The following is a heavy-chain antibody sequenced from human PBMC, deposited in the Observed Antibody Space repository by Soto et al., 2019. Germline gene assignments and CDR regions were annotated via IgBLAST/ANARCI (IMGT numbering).Heavy chain of an antibody. Sequence: QVQLVQSGTEVKKPGASVKVSCKASGYTFTSYGITWVRQAPGQGLEWMGWITASKGDTDYAQKFQDRVTVTTDTSTSTAYMELRSLRSDDTAVYYCARVSGGGYGDYEFGYWGQGTLVTVSS. J-gene: IGHJ4*02. CDR3: ARVSGGGYGDYEFGY. CDR2: ITASKGDT. CDR1: GYTFTSYG. V-gene: IGHV1-18*01. D-gene: IGHD4-17*01.